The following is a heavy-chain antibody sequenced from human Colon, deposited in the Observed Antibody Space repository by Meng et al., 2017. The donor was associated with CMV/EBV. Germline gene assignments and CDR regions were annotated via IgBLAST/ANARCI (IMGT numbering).Heavy chain of an antibody. CDR3: SAGAGMPDTDY. Sequence: AASGFTFSNAWMSWVRQAPGKGLEWVGRIKRKSDGGTLDYAAPVKGRFSISRDDAKNTLYLEMNSLKIEDTAVYYCSAGAGMPDTDYWGQGTLVTVSS. CDR1: GFTFSNAW. J-gene: IGHJ4*02. CDR2: IKRKSDGGTL. V-gene: IGHV3-15*01. D-gene: IGHD3-10*01.